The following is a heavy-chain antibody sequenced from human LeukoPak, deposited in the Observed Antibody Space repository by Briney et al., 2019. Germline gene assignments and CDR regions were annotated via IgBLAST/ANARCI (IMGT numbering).Heavy chain of an antibody. CDR3: AATPPYGSGPLDY. V-gene: IGHV1-58*01. CDR1: GFTFTSSA. Sequence: GASVKVSCKASGFTFTSSAVQWVRQARGQRLEWIGWIVVGSGNTNYAQKFQEGVTITRDMSTSTAYMELSSLRSEDTAVYYCAATPPYGSGPLDYGGKETPVTVSS. CDR2: IVVGSGNT. J-gene: IGHJ4*02. D-gene: IGHD3-10*01.